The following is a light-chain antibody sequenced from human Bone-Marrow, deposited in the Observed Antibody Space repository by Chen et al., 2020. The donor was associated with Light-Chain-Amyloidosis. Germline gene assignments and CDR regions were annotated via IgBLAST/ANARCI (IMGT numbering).Light chain of an antibody. J-gene: IGKJ4*01. CDR2: GSS. V-gene: IGKV3-20*01. CDR1: QTISSNY. CDR3: QQYGTSPLT. Sequence: EIVLTQSPGTLSLSPGEGANLSCRASQTISSNYLTWYQQKFGQAPRLLMYGSSSRATGIPDRFTGSGSGTDFTLTINRPEPEDFAMYYCQQYGTSPLTFGGGTKVEIK.